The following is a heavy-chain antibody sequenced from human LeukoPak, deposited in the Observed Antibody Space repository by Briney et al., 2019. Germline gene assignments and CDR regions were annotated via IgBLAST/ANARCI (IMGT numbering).Heavy chain of an antibody. D-gene: IGHD3-10*01. CDR2: IYYSETT. Sequence: SETLTLTCFASGGSISNYYRSWIRQPPGKALEWVGNIYYSETTNYNLSLKSRLTISVDTSKNQFSLKLSSVTAADTAVYYCARTATRGGRFDYWGQGTLVTVSS. CDR3: ARTATRGGRFDY. J-gene: IGHJ4*02. CDR1: GGSISNYY. V-gene: IGHV4-59*12.